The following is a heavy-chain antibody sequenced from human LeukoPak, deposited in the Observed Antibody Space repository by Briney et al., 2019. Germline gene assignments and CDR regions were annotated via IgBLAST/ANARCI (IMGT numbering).Heavy chain of an antibody. Sequence: PGGSLRLSCAASGFTFSSYAMSWVRQAPGKGLEWVSAISGSGGSTYYAASVKGRFTISRDNSKNTLYLQMNSLRAEDTAVYYCAKDKEQLWLLSGFDYWGQGTLVTVSS. CDR3: AKDKEQLWLLSGFDY. J-gene: IGHJ4*02. CDR2: ISGSGGST. V-gene: IGHV3-23*01. CDR1: GFTFSSYA. D-gene: IGHD5-18*01.